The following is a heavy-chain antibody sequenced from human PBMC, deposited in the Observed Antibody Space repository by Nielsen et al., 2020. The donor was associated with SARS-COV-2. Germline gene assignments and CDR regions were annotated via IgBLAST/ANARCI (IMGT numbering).Heavy chain of an antibody. Sequence: GGSLRLSCAASGFTFSDSSMHWVRQASGKGLEWVGRIRSKANNYATGYAASMKGYFTISRDDSKNTAYLQMNNLRTEDTAVYYCTRVNPTSGSWFDALDIWGQGTMVTVSS. V-gene: IGHV3-73*01. CDR1: GFTFSDSS. D-gene: IGHD6-13*01. CDR3: TRVNPTSGSWFDALDI. J-gene: IGHJ3*02. CDR2: IRSKANNYAT.